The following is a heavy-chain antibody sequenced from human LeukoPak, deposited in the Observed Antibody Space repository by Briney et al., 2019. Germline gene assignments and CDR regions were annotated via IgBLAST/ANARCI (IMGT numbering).Heavy chain of an antibody. CDR1: GFTVSSNY. D-gene: IGHD2-21*01. V-gene: IGHV3-53*01. Sequence: PGGFLRLSCAASGFTVSSNYMSWVRQAPGKGLEWVSVFYSGGTTYYADSVKGRFTISRDSSKNTLYLQMNNLRAEDTAMYFCARTSAVMKPFDSWGQGTLVTVSS. J-gene: IGHJ4*02. CDR3: ARTSAVMKPFDS. CDR2: FYSGGTT.